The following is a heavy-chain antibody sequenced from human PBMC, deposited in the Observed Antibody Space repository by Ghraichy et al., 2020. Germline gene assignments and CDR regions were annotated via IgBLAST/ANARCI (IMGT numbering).Heavy chain of an antibody. CDR3: ARRTNYDFWSGYYTESLYNWFDP. CDR1: GGSISSSSYY. J-gene: IGHJ5*02. Sequence: SETLSLTCTVSGGSISSSSYYWGWIRQPPGKGLEWIGSIYYSGSTYYNPSLKSRVTISVDTSKNQFSLKLSSVTAADTAVYYCARRTNYDFWSGYYTESLYNWFDPWGQGTLVTVSS. D-gene: IGHD3-3*01. CDR2: IYYSGST. V-gene: IGHV4-39*01.